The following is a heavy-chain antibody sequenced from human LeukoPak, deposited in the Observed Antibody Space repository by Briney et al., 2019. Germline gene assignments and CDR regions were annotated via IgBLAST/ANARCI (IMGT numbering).Heavy chain of an antibody. CDR2: IKSKTDGGTT. CDR3: TTDGDTMVRGVILDP. V-gene: IGHV3-15*01. CDR1: GFTFSNAS. J-gene: IGHJ5*02. D-gene: IGHD3-10*01. Sequence: GGSLRLSCAASGFTFSNASMSWVRQAPGKGLEWVGGIKSKTDGGTTAYAATVKGRFTISRDDSKNTLYLKMTSLTTEDTAGYYCTTDGDTMVRGVILDPWGQGTLVTVSS.